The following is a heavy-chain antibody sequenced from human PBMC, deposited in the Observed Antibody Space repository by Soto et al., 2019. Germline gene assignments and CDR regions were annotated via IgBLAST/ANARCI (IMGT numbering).Heavy chain of an antibody. D-gene: IGHD3-22*01. CDR1: GGSISSGDYS. V-gene: IGHV4-30-2*01. CDR2: IYHSGST. CDR3: AVSGYYPNYFDY. Sequence: QLQLQESGSGLVKPSQTLSLTCAVSGGSISSGDYSWSWIRQPPGQGLAWIGYIYHSGSTYYNPSLNSRLTISVDKSKNQFSLKLSSVTTADTAVYYCAVSGYYPNYFDYWGQGTLVTVSS. J-gene: IGHJ4*02.